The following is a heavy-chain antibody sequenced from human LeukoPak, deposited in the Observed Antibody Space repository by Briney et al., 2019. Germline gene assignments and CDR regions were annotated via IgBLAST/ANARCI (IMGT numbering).Heavy chain of an antibody. CDR2: IYYSGST. CDR3: ASPQEYYYDSSGYPLSLNY. J-gene: IGHJ4*02. Sequence: TSETLSLTCTVSGGSISSSSYYWGWIRQPPGKGLEWIGSIYYSGSTYYNPSLKSRVTISVDTSKNQFSLKLSSVTAADTAVYYCASPQEYYYDSSGYPLSLNYWGQGTLVTVSS. D-gene: IGHD3-22*01. CDR1: GGSISSSSYY. V-gene: IGHV4-39*07.